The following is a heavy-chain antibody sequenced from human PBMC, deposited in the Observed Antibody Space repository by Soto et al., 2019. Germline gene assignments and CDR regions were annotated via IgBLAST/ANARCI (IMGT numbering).Heavy chain of an antibody. V-gene: IGHV3-7*03. J-gene: IGHJ5*02. Sequence: GGSLRLSCAASGFTLGSYWMSWVRQAPGKGLEWVANIKPDGSETSYGDSVRGRFTISRDNAKNSLYLQIYSLRAEDTAVYYCARDSGYCSGDNCYYWFDPWGQGTLVTVS. D-gene: IGHD2-15*01. CDR3: ARDSGYCSGDNCYYWFDP. CDR1: GFTLGSYW. CDR2: IKPDGSET.